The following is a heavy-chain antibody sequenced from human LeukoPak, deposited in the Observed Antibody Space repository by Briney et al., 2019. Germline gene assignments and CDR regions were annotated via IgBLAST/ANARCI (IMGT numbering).Heavy chain of an antibody. CDR3: ARVGDYGDYVNWFDP. J-gene: IGHJ5*02. CDR1: GYSISSGYY. Sequence: TSETLSLTCTVSGYSISSGYYWGWIRQPPGKGLEWIGSGYHIGSTYFNPSLRSRVTILIDIFKNQFSLKMSSVTAADTAIYYCARVGDYGDYVNWFDPWGPGTLVTVSS. D-gene: IGHD4-17*01. CDR2: GYHIGST. V-gene: IGHV4-38-2*02.